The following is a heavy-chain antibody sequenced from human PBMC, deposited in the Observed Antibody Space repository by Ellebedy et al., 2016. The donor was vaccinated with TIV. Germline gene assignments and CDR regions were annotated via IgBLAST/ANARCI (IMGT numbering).Heavy chain of an antibody. CDR1: GGSISSYY. Sequence: GSLRLSXTVSGGSISSYYWSWIRQPPGKGLEWIGYMYYSGSTNQKPSLKSRVTISIDTSKNQFSLKLSSVTAADTAVYYCARDGYCSSTSCYPRRNWFDPWGQGTLVTVSS. CDR2: MYYSGST. V-gene: IGHV4-59*12. CDR3: ARDGYCSSTSCYPRRNWFDP. J-gene: IGHJ5*02. D-gene: IGHD2-2*03.